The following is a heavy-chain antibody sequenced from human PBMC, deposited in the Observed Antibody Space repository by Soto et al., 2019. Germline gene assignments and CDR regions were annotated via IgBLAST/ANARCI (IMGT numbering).Heavy chain of an antibody. J-gene: IGHJ6*02. V-gene: IGHV4-4*07. Sequence: QVQLHQSGPGLVKPSETLSLICNVSGASIDSFYWTWIRQSAGKGLEYIGRFYSLGRANYNPALKGRVTISIDRSNNYFSLEMNSVTAADTAVYFCARDLSGTGLDVWGRGTPVSVSS. CDR1: GASIDSFY. D-gene: IGHD1-26*01. CDR2: FYSLGRA. CDR3: ARDLSGTGLDV.